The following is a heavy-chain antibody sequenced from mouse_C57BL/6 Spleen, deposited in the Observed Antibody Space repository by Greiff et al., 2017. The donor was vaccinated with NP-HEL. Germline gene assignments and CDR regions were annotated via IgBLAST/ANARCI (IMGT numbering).Heavy chain of an antibody. CDR2: IDPETGGT. J-gene: IGHJ1*03. D-gene: IGHD2-4*01. Sequence: QVHVKQSGAELVRPGASVTLSCKASGYTFTDYEMHWVKQTPVHGLEWIGAIDPETGGTAYNQKFKGKAILTADKSSSTAYMELRSLTSEDSAVYYCTRSGRLRGYFDVWDTGTTVTVSS. V-gene: IGHV1-15*01. CDR1: GYTFTDYE. CDR3: TRSGRLRGYFDV.